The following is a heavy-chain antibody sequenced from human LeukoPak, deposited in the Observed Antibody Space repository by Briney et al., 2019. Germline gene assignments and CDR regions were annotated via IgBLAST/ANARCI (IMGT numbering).Heavy chain of an antibody. CDR2: IYYSGNT. Sequence: KTSETLSLTCTVSGGSISSSNYFWGWIRQPPGRGLEWIGSIYYSGNTYYKSSLKSRVTISVDTSKNQFSLKMSSVTAADTAVHYCARDCVVGPTTGAFDMWGRGTMVTVSS. J-gene: IGHJ3*02. D-gene: IGHD1-26*01. V-gene: IGHV4-39*07. CDR1: GGSISSSNYF. CDR3: ARDCVVGPTTGAFDM.